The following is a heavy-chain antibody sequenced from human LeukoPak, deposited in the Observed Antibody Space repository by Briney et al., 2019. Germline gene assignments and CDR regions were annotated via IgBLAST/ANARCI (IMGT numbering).Heavy chain of an antibody. V-gene: IGHV3-9*01. CDR3: AKGVTMIVVLSPLDY. J-gene: IGHJ4*02. D-gene: IGHD3-22*01. CDR2: ISWNSGSI. Sequence: GGSLRLSCAASGLTFSSYAMHWVRQAPGKGLEWVSGISWNSGSIGYADSVKGRFTISRDNAKNSLYLQMNSLRAEDTALYYCAKGVTMIVVLSPLDYWGQGTLVTVSS. CDR1: GLTFSSYA.